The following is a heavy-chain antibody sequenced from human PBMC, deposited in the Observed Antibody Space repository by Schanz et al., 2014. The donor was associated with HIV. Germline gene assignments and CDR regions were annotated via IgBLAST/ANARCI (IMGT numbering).Heavy chain of an antibody. D-gene: IGHD2-2*01. V-gene: IGHV4-34*01. CDR1: GSSVTYFY. J-gene: IGHJ4*02. CDR2: VNHSGIP. CDR3: VRDGGRGGGQRQLFGY. Sequence: QVQLQQWGAGLLKPSETLSLTCAVYGSSVTYFYWTWIRQSPGKGLEWIAEVNHSGIPNYNPSLESRVTISGDTPKNQFALKANSVTAADTAVYFWVRDGGRGGGQRQLFGYWGQGTLVTVSS.